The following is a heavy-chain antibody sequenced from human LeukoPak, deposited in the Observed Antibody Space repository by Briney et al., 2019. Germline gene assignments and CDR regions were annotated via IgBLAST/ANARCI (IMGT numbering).Heavy chain of an antibody. D-gene: IGHD3-22*01. CDR2: ISPYNGNT. Sequence: ASVKVSCTASGYSFTSYGISWVRQAPGQGLEWMGWISPYNGNTNYAQKLQGRVTMTTDTSASTAYMELSSLRSEDTAVYYCARGTEDSSGYYYWFDPWGQGTLVTVSS. CDR1: GYSFTSYG. V-gene: IGHV1-18*01. J-gene: IGHJ5*02. CDR3: ARGTEDSSGYYYWFDP.